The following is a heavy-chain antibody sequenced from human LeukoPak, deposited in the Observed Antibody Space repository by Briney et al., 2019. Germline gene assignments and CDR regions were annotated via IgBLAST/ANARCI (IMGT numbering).Heavy chain of an antibody. Sequence: GGSLRLSCAASGFTFSRHWMGWVRQAPGKGLEWVANIKQDASQYYVDSVRGRSIIPRDNAKNSLSLQMNSLRLEDTAVYYCARGPDFGDRLDYFDYWGQGTLVTVSS. J-gene: IGHJ4*02. V-gene: IGHV3-7*01. CDR2: IKQDASQ. D-gene: IGHD4-17*01. CDR1: GFTFSRHW. CDR3: ARGPDFGDRLDYFDY.